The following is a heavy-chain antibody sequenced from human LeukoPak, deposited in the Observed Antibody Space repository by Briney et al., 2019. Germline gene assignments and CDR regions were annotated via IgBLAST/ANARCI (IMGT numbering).Heavy chain of an antibody. D-gene: IGHD3-3*01. J-gene: IGHJ6*02. V-gene: IGHV1-46*01. CDR1: GYTFTSYD. CDR3: ARKGTSRTIFGVVTPRTDYYGMDV. CDR2: INPSGGST. Sequence: ASVKVSCKASGYTFTSYDIHWVRQAPGQGLEWMGIINPSGGSTSYAQKFQGRVTMTRDTSTSTVYMELSSLRSEDTAVYYCARKGTSRTIFGVVTPRTDYYGMDVWGQGTTVTVSS.